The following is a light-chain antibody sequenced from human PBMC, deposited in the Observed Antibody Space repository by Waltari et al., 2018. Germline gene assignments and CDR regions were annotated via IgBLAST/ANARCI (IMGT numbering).Light chain of an antibody. CDR2: MGS. CDR1: PSLLHGDGRNF. V-gene: IGKV2-28*01. CDR3: MQARQPPYT. J-gene: IGKJ4*01. Sequence: DIVMTQSPLSLPVPPGDPASIPCRSSPSLLHGDGRNFLDWYLQKPGQSPQLLIYMGSNRASGVPDRFSGSGSGTYFTLKISRVEAEDVGVYYCMQARQPPYTFGGGTKVEIK.